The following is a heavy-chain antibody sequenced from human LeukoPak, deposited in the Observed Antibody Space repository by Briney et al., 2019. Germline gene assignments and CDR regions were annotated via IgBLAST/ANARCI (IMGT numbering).Heavy chain of an antibody. D-gene: IGHD3-22*01. CDR3: AREEYYYDSSRNWFDP. J-gene: IGHJ5*02. Sequence: ASVKVSCKASGYTFTGYYMHWVRQAPGQGLEWMGWINPNSGGTNYAQKFQGRVTMTRDTSISTTYMELSRLRSDDTAVYYGAREEYYYDSSRNWFDPWGQGTLVTVSS. V-gene: IGHV1-2*02. CDR2: INPNSGGT. CDR1: GYTFTGYY.